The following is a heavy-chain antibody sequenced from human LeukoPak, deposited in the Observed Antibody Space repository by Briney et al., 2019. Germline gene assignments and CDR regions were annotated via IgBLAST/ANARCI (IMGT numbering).Heavy chain of an antibody. D-gene: IGHD6-13*01. CDR3: AADLGQLLSY. CDR2: FEPEDGEA. CDR1: GDTLTESS. V-gene: IGHV1-24*01. Sequence: ASVKVSCKVSGDTLTESSTHWVRQAPGKGLEWMGGFEPEDGEAIYAQRFQGRLTLTEDTSTDTAYMELSSLTSEDTAVYFCAADLGQLLSYWGQGTLVAVSS. J-gene: IGHJ4*02.